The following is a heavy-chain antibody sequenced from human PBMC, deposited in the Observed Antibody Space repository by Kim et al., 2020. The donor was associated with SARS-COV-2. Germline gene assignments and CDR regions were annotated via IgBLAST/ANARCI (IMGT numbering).Heavy chain of an antibody. CDR3: TRHSVDTAVIHDL. Sequence: SAGSVGGRFTISRDDSKDTAYLQMNSLQTEDTAVYYCTRHSVDTAVIHDLWGQGTLVTVSS. D-gene: IGHD5-18*01. V-gene: IGHV3-73*01. J-gene: IGHJ5*02.